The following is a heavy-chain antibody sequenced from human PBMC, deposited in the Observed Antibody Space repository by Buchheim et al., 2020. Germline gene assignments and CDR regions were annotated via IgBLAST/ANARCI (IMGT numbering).Heavy chain of an antibody. J-gene: IGHJ4*02. CDR2: IYTSGST. D-gene: IGHD5-24*01. CDR3: ARGTNNRDGYNLFDY. Sequence: QVQLQESGPGLVKPSQTLSLTCTVSGGSISSGSYYWSWIRQPAGKGLEWIGRIYTSGSTNYNPSLKSRVTISVDTSKNQFSLKLSSVTAADTAVYYCARGTNNRDGYNLFDYWGQGTL. V-gene: IGHV4-61*02. CDR1: GGSISSGSYY.